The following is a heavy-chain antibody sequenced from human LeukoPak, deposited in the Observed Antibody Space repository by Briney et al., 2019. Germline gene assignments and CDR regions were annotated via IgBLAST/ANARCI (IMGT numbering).Heavy chain of an antibody. CDR1: GGTFSSYA. Sequence: SVKVSCKASGGTFSSYAISWVRQAPGQGLEWMGGIIPIFGTANYAQKFQGRVTITADESTSTAYMELSSLRSEDTAVYYCARGAHQRPCYYDSGGYYIDYWGQGTLVTVSS. D-gene: IGHD3-22*01. V-gene: IGHV1-69*13. J-gene: IGHJ4*02. CDR3: ARGAHQRPCYYDSGGYYIDY. CDR2: IIPIFGTA.